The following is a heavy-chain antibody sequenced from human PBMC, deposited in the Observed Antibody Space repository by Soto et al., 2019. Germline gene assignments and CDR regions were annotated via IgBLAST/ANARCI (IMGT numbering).Heavy chain of an antibody. CDR1: GYTFTSYD. Sequence: QVQLVQSGAEVKKPGASVKVSCKASGYTFTSYDINWVRQATGQGLEWMGWMNPNSGNTGYAQKFQGRVTINRNTSISTAYMELSSLISEETAVYYCAGWDHTRYYMDVWGKGPTVTVSS. CDR2: MNPNSGNT. J-gene: IGHJ6*03. CDR3: AGWDHTRYYMDV. V-gene: IGHV1-8*01. D-gene: IGHD1-26*01.